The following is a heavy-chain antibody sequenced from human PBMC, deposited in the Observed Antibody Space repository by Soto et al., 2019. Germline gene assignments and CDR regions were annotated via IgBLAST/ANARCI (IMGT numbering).Heavy chain of an antibody. J-gene: IGHJ4*02. CDR1: GGSISSGGYS. V-gene: IGHV4-30-2*01. D-gene: IGHD4-17*01. CDR3: ARADGYYFDY. CDR2: IHQTGST. Sequence: QLQLQESGSGLVKPSQTLSLTCAVSGGSISSGGYSWNWIRQPPGKGLEWVGYIHQTGSTYYNPSLKSRPIISVDRSKNQISLKLNSVTAADTAVYYCARADGYYFDYWGQGTLVTVSS.